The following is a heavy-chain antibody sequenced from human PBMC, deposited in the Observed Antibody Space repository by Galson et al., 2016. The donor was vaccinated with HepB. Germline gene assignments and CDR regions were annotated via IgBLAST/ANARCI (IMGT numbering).Heavy chain of an antibody. Sequence: SLRLSCAASGFTFSDAWMNWVRQAPGKGLEWVGRSKGKADGGTTDYAAPVKGRFSISRDDSKNTLYLQMNNLQTEDSAVYFCTTLMPAAASDYRGQGTLVTVSS. J-gene: IGHJ4*02. CDR3: TTLMPAAASDY. V-gene: IGHV3-15*01. CDR1: GFTFSDAW. D-gene: IGHD6-13*01. CDR2: SKGKADGGTT.